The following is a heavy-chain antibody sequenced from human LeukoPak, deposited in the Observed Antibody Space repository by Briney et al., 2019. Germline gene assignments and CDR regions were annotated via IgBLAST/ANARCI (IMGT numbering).Heavy chain of an antibody. Sequence: PSQTLSLTCTVSGGSISSGGYYWSWIRQHPGKGLEWIGYIYHSGSTYYNPSLKSRVTISVDRSKNQFSLKLSSVTAADTAVYYCARDLIGDYGGNSGIFVDWGQGTLVTVSS. CDR3: ARDLIGDYGGNSGIFVD. J-gene: IGHJ4*02. V-gene: IGHV4-31*03. D-gene: IGHD4-23*01. CDR2: IYHSGST. CDR1: GGSISSGGYY.